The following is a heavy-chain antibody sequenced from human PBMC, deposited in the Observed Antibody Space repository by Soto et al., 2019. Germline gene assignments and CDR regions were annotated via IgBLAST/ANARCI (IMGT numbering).Heavy chain of an antibody. CDR2: ISPYTGNT. J-gene: IGHJ5*02. CDR1: GYIFSNYG. D-gene: IGHD5-12*01. V-gene: IGHV1-18*01. Sequence: QVQLVQSGAEVKKPGAAVKVSCKTSGYIFSNYGISWIRQAPGQGLEWMGWISPYTGNTDSAQSFQDRVTLITDTSTSTAYMERRSLISDDAAVYYCARFTYSDSVGGPAWSEPWGQGSLVTVSS. CDR3: ARFTYSDSVGGPAWSEP.